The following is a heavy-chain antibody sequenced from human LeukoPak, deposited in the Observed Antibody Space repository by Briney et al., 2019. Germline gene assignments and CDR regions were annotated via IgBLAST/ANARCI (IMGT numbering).Heavy chain of an antibody. Sequence: GGSLRLSCAASGFTFSSYSMNWVRQAPGKGLEWVSVIYSGGSTYYADSVKGRFTISRDNSKNTLYLQMNSLRAEDTAVYYCAKDPAPYRYNAFDIWGQGTMVTVSS. CDR3: AKDPAPYRYNAFDI. CDR2: IYSGGST. V-gene: IGHV3-23*03. D-gene: IGHD3-16*02. J-gene: IGHJ3*02. CDR1: GFTFSSYS.